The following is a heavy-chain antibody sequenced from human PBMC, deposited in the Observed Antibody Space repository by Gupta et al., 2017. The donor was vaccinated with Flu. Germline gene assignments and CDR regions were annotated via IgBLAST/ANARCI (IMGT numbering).Heavy chain of an antibody. Sequence: QVQLQESGPGLVKPSETLSLTCTVSGGSISSYYWSWIRQPPGKGLEWIGYIYYSGSTNYNPSLKSRVTISVDTSKNQFSLKLSSVTAADTAVYYCARQGSRRMAAEPDFDYWGQGTLVTVSS. D-gene: IGHD1-14*01. CDR2: IYYSGST. CDR3: ARQGSRRMAAEPDFDY. J-gene: IGHJ4*02. CDR1: GGSISSYY. V-gene: IGHV4-59*08.